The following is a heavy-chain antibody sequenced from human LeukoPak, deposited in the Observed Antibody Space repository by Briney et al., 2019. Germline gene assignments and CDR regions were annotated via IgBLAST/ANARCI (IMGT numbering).Heavy chain of an antibody. CDR1: GFTFSSNW. V-gene: IGHV3-74*01. J-gene: IGHJ4*02. Sequence: GGSLRLSCAASGFTFSSNWMHWVRQAPGTGLVWVSRINEDGSTTNYADSVKSRSTIFRDNAKNTLYLQMNSLRAEDTAVYYCVRDLGGRSGHWGQGTLVTVSS. D-gene: IGHD1-26*01. CDR3: VRDLGGRSGH. CDR2: INEDGSTT.